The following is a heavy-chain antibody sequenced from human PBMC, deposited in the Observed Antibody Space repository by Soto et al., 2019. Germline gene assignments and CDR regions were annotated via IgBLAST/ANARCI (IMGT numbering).Heavy chain of an antibody. CDR3: TRDQLVDTWQWLVRPILLEYFQH. CDR2: IRSKAYGGTT. J-gene: IGHJ1*01. D-gene: IGHD6-19*01. Sequence: GGSLRLSCTASGFTFGDYAMSWFRQAPGKGLEWVGFIRSKAYGGTTEYAASVKGRFTISRDDSKSIAYLQMNSLKTEDTAVYYCTRDQLVDTWQWLVRPILLEYFQHWGQGTLVTVLL. CDR1: GFTFGDYA. V-gene: IGHV3-49*03.